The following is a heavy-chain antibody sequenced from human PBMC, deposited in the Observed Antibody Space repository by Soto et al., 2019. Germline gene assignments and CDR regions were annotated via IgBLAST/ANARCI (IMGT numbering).Heavy chain of an antibody. V-gene: IGHV4-30-4*01. CDR1: GGSISSGDYY. D-gene: IGHD2-15*01. CDR2: ISYSGRT. Sequence: LSLTCTVSGGSISSGDYYWNWIRQSPGKGLEWIGYISYSGRTYYNPSLKSRVTISVDTSKNQFSLKLSSVTAADTAVYYCARERAGWSNFDYWGQGTLVTAPQ. CDR3: ARERAGWSNFDY. J-gene: IGHJ4*02.